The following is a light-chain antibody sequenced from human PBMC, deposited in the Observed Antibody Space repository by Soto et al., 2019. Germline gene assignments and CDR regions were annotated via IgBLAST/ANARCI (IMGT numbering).Light chain of an antibody. J-gene: IGKJ3*01. V-gene: IGKV1-27*01. CDR3: QKYSIVPG. Sequence: DIQMTQSPTSLSASVGDRVTITCRASQGIRNFVAWYQQKPGKAPNLLIYAASALQSGVPSRFSRSGFGTDFPSTIHSRQLYDVATCSCQKYSIVPGFGPGPKVEI. CDR2: AAS. CDR1: QGIRNF.